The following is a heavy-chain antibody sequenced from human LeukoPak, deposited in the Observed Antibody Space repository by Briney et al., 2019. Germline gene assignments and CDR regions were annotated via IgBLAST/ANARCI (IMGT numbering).Heavy chain of an antibody. V-gene: IGHV6-1*01. D-gene: IGHD1-26*01. CDR3: ARGSSNWFPS. J-gene: IGHJ5*01. Sequence: SETLSLTCDISGDSVSRKVSSWNWIRQSSSRGLEWLGRTYYRSKWYSDYAVSLKGRITINPDTSKNQLSLQLNSVTPEDTAVYYCARGSSNWFPSWGPGTLVAVSS. CDR2: TYYRSKWYS. CDR1: GDSVSRKVSS.